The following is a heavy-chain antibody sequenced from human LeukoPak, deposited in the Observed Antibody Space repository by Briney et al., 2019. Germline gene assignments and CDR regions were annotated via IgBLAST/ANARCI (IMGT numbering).Heavy chain of an antibody. D-gene: IGHD2-15*01. CDR2: INPNSGGT. CDR1: GYTFTRYY. V-gene: IGHV1-2*02. CDR3: ARDLTYCSGGSCNY. J-gene: IGHJ4*02. Sequence: ASVKVSCKASGYTFTRYYMHWVRQAPGQELEWMGWINPNSGGTNYAQKFQGRVTMTRDTSISTAYMELSRLRSDDTAVYYCARDLTYCSGGSCNYWGQGTLVTVSS.